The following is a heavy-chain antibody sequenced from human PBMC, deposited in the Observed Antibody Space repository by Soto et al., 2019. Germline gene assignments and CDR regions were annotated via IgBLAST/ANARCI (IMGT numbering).Heavy chain of an antibody. J-gene: IGHJ5*02. V-gene: IGHV3-7*03. D-gene: IGHD3-22*01. CDR3: SRGGYYYNWFDP. Sequence: GGSLRLSCAASGFTFSSYWMSWVRQAPGKGLEWVANIKQDGSEKYYVDSVKGRFTISRDNAKNSLYLQMNSLRAEDMAVYYCSRGGYYYNWFDPWGQGTLVTVSS. CDR1: GFTFSSYW. CDR2: IKQDGSEK.